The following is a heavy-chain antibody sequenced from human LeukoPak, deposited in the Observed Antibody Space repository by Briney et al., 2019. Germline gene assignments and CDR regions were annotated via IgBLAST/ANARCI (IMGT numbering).Heavy chain of an antibody. Sequence: ASVKVSCKASGYTFTCYYMHWVRRAPGEGLEWMGIINPSGGSTSYAQKFQGRVTMTRDMSTSTVYMELSSLRSEDTAVYYCARDGVGATSKEFFDYWGQGTLVTVSS. D-gene: IGHD1-26*01. CDR2: INPSGGST. V-gene: IGHV1-46*01. CDR1: GYTFTCYY. J-gene: IGHJ4*02. CDR3: ARDGVGATSKEFFDY.